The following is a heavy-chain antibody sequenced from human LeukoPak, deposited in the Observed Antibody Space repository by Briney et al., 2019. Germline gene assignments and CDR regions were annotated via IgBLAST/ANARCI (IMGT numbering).Heavy chain of an antibody. J-gene: IGHJ5*02. V-gene: IGHV3-9*01. CDR2: ISWNSGSI. CDR1: GFTFDDYA. CDR3: ARNWFDP. Sequence: GGSLRLSCAASGFTFDDYAMHWVRQAPGKGLEWVSGISWNSGSIGYADSVKGRFTISRDKSKNTVYLQMNSLRFEDTAMYYCARNWFDPWGQGTLVTVSS.